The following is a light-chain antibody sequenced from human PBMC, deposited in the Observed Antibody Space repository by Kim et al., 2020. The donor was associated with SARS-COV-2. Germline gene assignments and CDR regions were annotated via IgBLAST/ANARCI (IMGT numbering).Light chain of an antibody. CDR3: SSYTSSSPHV. J-gene: IGLJ1*01. V-gene: IGLV2-14*01. Sequence: QSALTQPASVSGSPGQSITISCTGTSSEVGGYNYVSWYQQHPGKAPKLMIYDVSKRPSGVSNRFSGSKSGNTASLTISGLQAEDEADYYCSSYTSSSPHVFGTGTKVTVL. CDR1: SSEVGGYNY. CDR2: DVS.